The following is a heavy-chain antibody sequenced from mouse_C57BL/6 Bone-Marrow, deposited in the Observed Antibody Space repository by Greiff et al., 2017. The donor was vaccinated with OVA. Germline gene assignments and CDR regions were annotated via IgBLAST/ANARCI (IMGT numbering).Heavy chain of an antibody. CDR3: ARPHYYGSSSLFDY. D-gene: IGHD1-1*01. CDR1: GYSFTGYY. V-gene: IGHV1-42*01. CDR2: INPSTGGT. Sequence: VHVKQSGPELVKPGASVKISCKASGYSFTGYYMNWVKQSPEKSLEWIGEINPSTGGTTYNQKFKAKATLTVDKSSSTAYMQLKSLTSEDSAVYYCARPHYYGSSSLFDYWGQGTTLTVSS. J-gene: IGHJ2*01.